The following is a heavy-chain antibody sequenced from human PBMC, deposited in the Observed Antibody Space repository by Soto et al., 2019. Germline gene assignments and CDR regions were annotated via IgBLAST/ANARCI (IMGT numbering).Heavy chain of an antibody. J-gene: IGHJ4*02. CDR1: GFTFSSYS. V-gene: IGHV3-21*01. CDR3: ARDTRIQLWPLFDY. Sequence: PGGSLRLSCAASGFTFSSYSMNWVRQAPGKGLEWVSSISSSSSYIYYADSVKGRFTISRDNAKNSLYLQMNSLRAEDTAVYYCARDTRIQLWPLFDYWGQGTLVTVSS. CDR2: ISSSSSYI. D-gene: IGHD5-18*01.